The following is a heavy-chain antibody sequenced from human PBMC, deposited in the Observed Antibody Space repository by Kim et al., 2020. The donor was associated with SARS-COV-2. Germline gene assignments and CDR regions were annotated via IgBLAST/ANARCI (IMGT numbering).Heavy chain of an antibody. CDR1: GGTFSSYA. D-gene: IGHD6-19*01. Sequence: SVKVSCKASGGTFSSYAISWVRQAPGQGLEWMGRIIPILGIANYAQKFQGRVTITADQSTSTAYMELSSLRSEDTAVHYCAGHGWEGVGSGLPDYSGMDVWGQGTTVTVSS. CDR3: AGHGWEGVGSGLPDYSGMDV. V-gene: IGHV1-69*04. J-gene: IGHJ6*02. CDR2: IIPILGIA.